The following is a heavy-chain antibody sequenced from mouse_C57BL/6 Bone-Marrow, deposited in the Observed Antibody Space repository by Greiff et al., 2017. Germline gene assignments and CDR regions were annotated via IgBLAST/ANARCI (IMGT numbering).Heavy chain of an antibody. V-gene: IGHV1-85*01. D-gene: IGHD1-1*01. CDR2: ISPRDGST. CDR1: GYTFPSYD. Sequence: VQLQQSGPELVKPGASVKLSCKASGYTFPSYDINWVKQRPGPGLEWIGWISPRDGSTKYNEQFKGKATLTVDTSSSTAYMELHSLTSEDSAVYFCARLECDGSSGDWYFDVWGTGTTVTVSS. J-gene: IGHJ1*03. CDR3: ARLECDGSSGDWYFDV.